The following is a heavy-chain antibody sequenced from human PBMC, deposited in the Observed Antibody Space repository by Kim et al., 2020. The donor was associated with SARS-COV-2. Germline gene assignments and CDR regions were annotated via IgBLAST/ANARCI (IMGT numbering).Heavy chain of an antibody. CDR2: IYYSGTT. CDR3: ATRRAAVGINWYFDL. Sequence: SETLSLTCTVSGGSTSSSSYYWGWIRQPPWKGLEWIGSIYYSGTTPYNPSLKSRVTISVDTSKNQFSLKLSSVTAADTAVYYCATRRAAVGINWYFDLWGRGTLVTVSS. V-gene: IGHV4-39*01. J-gene: IGHJ2*01. D-gene: IGHD6-13*01. CDR1: GGSTSSSSYY.